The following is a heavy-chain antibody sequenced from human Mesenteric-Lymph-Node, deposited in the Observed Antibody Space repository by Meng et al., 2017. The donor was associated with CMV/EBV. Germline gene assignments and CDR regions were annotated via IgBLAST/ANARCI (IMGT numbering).Heavy chain of an antibody. V-gene: IGHV2-5*02. CDR2: IYWDDDK. Sequence: FSGFSRSTSGMGVVWIRQPPGKALEWLALIYWDDDKRYRPSLRSRLTISKDTLKNQVVLTMTNMEPEDTATYYCARSSGSSDWFDPWGQGALVTVSS. CDR3: ARSSGSSDWFDP. CDR1: GFSRSTSGMG. D-gene: IGHD3-10*01. J-gene: IGHJ5*02.